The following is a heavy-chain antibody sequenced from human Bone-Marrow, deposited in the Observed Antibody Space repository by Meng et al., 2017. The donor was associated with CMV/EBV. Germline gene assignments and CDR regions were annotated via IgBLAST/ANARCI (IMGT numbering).Heavy chain of an antibody. V-gene: IGHV3-13*03. J-gene: IGHJ4*02. Sequence: GESLKISCAACGFTFSSYDMHWVRQATGKGLEWVSAIGTAGDTYYPGSVKGQFTISRENAKNSLYLQMNSLRAEDTAVYYCATGGNYYDSSGYWGYWGQGTLVTVSS. CDR3: ATGGNYYDSSGYWGY. CDR1: GFTFSSYD. D-gene: IGHD3-22*01. CDR2: IGTAGDT.